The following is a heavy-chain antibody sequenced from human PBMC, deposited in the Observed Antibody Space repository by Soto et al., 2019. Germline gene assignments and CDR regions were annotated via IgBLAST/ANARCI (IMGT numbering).Heavy chain of an antibody. CDR2: IWYDGSNK. CDR1: GVTISSYW. J-gene: IGHJ6*02. CDR3: AREPIAEAGTLYYYYGMDV. D-gene: IGHD6-19*01. V-gene: IGHV3-33*08. Sequence: GGPLRVSCAVSGVTISSYWMSWVSKAPGKGLEWVAVIWYDGSNKYYADSVKGRFTISRDNSKNTLYLQMNSLRAEDTAVYYCAREPIAEAGTLYYYYGMDVWGQGTTVTVSS.